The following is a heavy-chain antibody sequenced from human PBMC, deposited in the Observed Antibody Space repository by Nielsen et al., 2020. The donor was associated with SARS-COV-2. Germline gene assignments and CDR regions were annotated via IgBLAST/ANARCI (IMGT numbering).Heavy chain of an antibody. J-gene: IGHJ4*02. Sequence: GGSLRLSCAASGFTFSNYGFHWVRQAPGKGLEWMAVIWYDGSHKYYADSVKGRFTISRDNSKNTLYLQMNSLRAEDTAVYYCARGLMTTVEFWGQGTLVTVSS. CDR3: ARGLMTTVEF. CDR2: IWYDGSHK. CDR1: GFTFSNYG. D-gene: IGHD4-17*01. V-gene: IGHV3-33*08.